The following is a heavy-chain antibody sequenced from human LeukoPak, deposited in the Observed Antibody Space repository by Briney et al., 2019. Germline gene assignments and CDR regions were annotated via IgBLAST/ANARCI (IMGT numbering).Heavy chain of an antibody. CDR3: ARDGGYCSSTSCYDRWAWDYYYGMDV. Sequence: GGSLRLSCAASGFTFSSYWMSWVRQAPGKGLEWVANIKQDGSEKYYVDSVKGRFTISRDNAKNSLYLQMNSLRAEDTAVYYCARDGGYCSSTSCYDRWAWDYYYGMDVWGKGTTVTVSS. CDR2: IKQDGSEK. D-gene: IGHD2-2*01. CDR1: GFTFSSYW. V-gene: IGHV3-7*03. J-gene: IGHJ6*04.